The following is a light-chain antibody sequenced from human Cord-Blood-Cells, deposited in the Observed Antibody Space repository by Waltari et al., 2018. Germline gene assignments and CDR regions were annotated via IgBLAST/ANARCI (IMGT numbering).Light chain of an antibody. CDR2: DAS. CDR1: QSVSSY. V-gene: IGKV3-11*01. Sequence: EIVLTQSPATLSLSPGERATLSCRASQSVSSYLAWYQQKSGQAPRLLIYDASNRATGIPARFRGSGSGTDFTLTISSLEPEDFAVYYCQQRSNWLLTFGGGTKVEIK. J-gene: IGKJ4*01. CDR3: QQRSNWLLT.